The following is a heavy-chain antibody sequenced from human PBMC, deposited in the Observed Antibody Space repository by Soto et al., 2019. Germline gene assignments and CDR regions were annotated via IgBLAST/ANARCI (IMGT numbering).Heavy chain of an antibody. D-gene: IGHD2-15*01. CDR1: GFTLSSYA. CDR2: ISGSGSST. CDR3: VYCSGGTCYSSGMDV. J-gene: IGHJ6*02. V-gene: IGHV3-23*01. Sequence: PGGSLRLSCAASGFTLSSYAMSWVRQAPGKGQEWVSAISGSGSSTYYADSVKGRFTISRDNSKNTLYLQMNSLRDEDTAVYYSVYCSGGTCYSSGMDVWGQGTTVTVSS.